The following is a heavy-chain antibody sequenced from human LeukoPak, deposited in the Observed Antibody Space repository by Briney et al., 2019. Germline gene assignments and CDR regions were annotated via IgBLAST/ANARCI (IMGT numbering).Heavy chain of an antibody. CDR3: ARDGGRIAAAWGYGMDV. J-gene: IGHJ6*02. Sequence: ASVKVSCKASGYTFTSYYMHWVRQAPGQGLEWMGIINPSGGSTSYAQKFQGRVTMTRDTSTSTAYMELRSLRSDDTAVYYCARDGGRIAAAWGYGMDVWGQGTTVTVSS. CDR1: GYTFTSYY. V-gene: IGHV1-46*01. D-gene: IGHD6-13*01. CDR2: INPSGGST.